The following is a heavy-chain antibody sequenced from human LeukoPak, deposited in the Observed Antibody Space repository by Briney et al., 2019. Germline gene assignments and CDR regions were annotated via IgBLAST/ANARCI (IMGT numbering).Heavy chain of an antibody. D-gene: IGHD3-22*01. CDR2: IRGSGGST. CDR1: GFTFSSYG. CDR3: AKDYYDSSGYYTPRAFDI. V-gene: IGHV3-23*01. J-gene: IGHJ3*02. Sequence: PGGSLRLSCAASGFTFSSYGMSWVRQAPGKGLEWVSAIRGSGGSTYYADSVKGRFTISRDNSKNTLYLQMNSLRAEDMAVYYCAKDYYDSSGYYTPRAFDIWGQGTMVTVSS.